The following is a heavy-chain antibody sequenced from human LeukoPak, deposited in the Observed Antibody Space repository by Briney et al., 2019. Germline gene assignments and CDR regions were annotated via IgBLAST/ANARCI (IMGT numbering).Heavy chain of an antibody. J-gene: IGHJ4*02. CDR2: ISSNGGST. Sequence: GGSLRLSCAASGFTFSSYAMHWVRQAPGKGLEYVSAISSNGGSTYYANSVKGRFTISRDNSKNTLYLQMGSLRAEDMAVYYCARGGRSGANDYWGQGTLVTVSS. CDR1: GFTFSSYA. V-gene: IGHV3-64*01. D-gene: IGHD6-19*01. CDR3: ARGGRSGANDY.